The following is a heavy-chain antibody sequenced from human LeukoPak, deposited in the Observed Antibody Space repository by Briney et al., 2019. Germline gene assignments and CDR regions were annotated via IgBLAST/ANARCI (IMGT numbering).Heavy chain of an antibody. CDR2: IKQDGSEK. J-gene: IGHJ4*02. CDR1: GFTFNSYW. V-gene: IGHV3-7*01. CDR3: VRDHNYAFDY. Sequence: GGSLRLSCAASGFTFNSYWMTWVRQAPGKGLEWAANIKQDGSEKLYVDSVKGRFAISRENAKNSLYLQMTSLRDEDTAAYYCVRDHNYAFDYWGRGTLVTVSS. D-gene: IGHD3-16*01.